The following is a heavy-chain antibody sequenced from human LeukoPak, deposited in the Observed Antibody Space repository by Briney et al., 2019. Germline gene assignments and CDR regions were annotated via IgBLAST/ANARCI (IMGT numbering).Heavy chain of an antibody. CDR3: ARHVIPNDFWSGYGY. D-gene: IGHD3-3*01. CDR2: IYYSGST. Sequence: SETLSLTCTVSGGSLSAYYWNWIRQTPGKGLEWIGSIYYSGSTYYNPSLKSRVTISVDTSKNQFSLKLSSVTAADTAVYYCARHVIPNDFWSGYGYWGQGTLVTVSS. V-gene: IGHV4-39*01. CDR1: GGSLSAYY. J-gene: IGHJ4*02.